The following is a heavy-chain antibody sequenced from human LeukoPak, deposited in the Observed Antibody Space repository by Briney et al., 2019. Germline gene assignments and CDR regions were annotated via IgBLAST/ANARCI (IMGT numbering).Heavy chain of an antibody. CDR2: INPNNGGT. V-gene: IGHV1-2*02. D-gene: IGHD1-26*01. J-gene: IGHJ4*02. CDR3: ARDLGVATLIDY. CDR1: GYTFTAYY. Sequence: GASVKVSCKASGYTFTAYYMHWVRQAPGQGFEWMGWINPNNGGTNYAQKFQGRVTMTRDTSISTAYMELSALRSDDTAVYYCARDLGVATLIDYWGQGTLVTVSS.